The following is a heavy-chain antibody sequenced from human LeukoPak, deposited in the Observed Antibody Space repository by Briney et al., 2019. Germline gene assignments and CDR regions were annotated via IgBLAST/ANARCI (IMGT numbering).Heavy chain of an antibody. CDR1: GGSISSYY. CDR3: ARRVADWFDP. V-gene: IGHV4-59*08. Sequence: PSETLSLTCTVSGGSISSYYWSWIRQPPGKGLEWIGYIYYSGSTNCNPSLKSRVTISVDTSKNQFSLKLSSVTAADTAVYYCARRVADWFDPWGQGTLVTVSS. CDR2: IYYSGST. J-gene: IGHJ5*02.